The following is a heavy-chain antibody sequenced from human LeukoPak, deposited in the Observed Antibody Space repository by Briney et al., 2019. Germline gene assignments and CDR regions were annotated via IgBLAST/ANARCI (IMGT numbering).Heavy chain of an antibody. CDR3: AKDPYSYGTYFDY. CDR2: IWYDGRDK. J-gene: IGHJ4*02. CDR1: GFTFSGCG. D-gene: IGHD5-18*01. Sequence: GGSLRLSCAASGFTFSGCGMHWVRQAPGKGLEWVAFIWYDGRDKYYVDSVKGRFTISRDNSKNTLYLQMNSLRAEDTAMYYCAKDPYSYGTYFDYWGQGTLVTVSS. V-gene: IGHV3-30*02.